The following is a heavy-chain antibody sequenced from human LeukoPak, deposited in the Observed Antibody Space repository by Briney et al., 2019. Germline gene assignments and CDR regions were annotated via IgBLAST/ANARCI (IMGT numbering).Heavy chain of an antibody. J-gene: IGHJ6*02. CDR1: GFTFSTYW. D-gene: IGHD3-10*01. CDR3: ASPYRGTMIRGHGMDV. CDR2: VNSDGSVT. V-gene: IGHV3-74*01. Sequence: GGSLRLSCEASGFTFSTYWMHWVRQAPGKGLVWVSRVNSDGSVTSYADSVRGRFTISRDNAKNTLYLQMNSLRHEDTAMYYCASPYRGTMIRGHGMDVWGQGTTVTVFS.